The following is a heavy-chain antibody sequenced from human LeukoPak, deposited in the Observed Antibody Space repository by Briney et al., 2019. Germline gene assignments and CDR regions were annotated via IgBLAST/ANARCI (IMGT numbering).Heavy chain of an antibody. Sequence: SETLSLTCTVSGGSISSGGYYWSWIRQHPGKGLEWIGYIYYSGSTNYNPSLKSRVTISVDTSKNQFSLKLSSVTAADTAVYYCARVGSGGALYYFDYWGQGTLVTVSS. CDR2: IYYSGST. D-gene: IGHD2-15*01. V-gene: IGHV4-61*08. CDR1: GGSISSGGYY. CDR3: ARVGSGGALYYFDY. J-gene: IGHJ4*02.